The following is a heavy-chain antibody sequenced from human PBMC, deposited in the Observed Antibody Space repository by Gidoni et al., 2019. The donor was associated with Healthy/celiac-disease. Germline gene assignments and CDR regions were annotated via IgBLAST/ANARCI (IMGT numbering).Heavy chain of an antibody. CDR2: IYTSGST. J-gene: IGHJ4*02. Sequence: QVQLQESGPGLVKPSQTLSLTRTVSGGSISSGSYYWSWIRQPAGKGLEWIGRIYTSGSTNYNPSLKSRVTISVDTSKNQFSLKLSSVTAADTAVYYCARDYCSGGSCYQLDYWGQGTLVTVSS. D-gene: IGHD2-15*01. V-gene: IGHV4-61*02. CDR1: GGSISSGSYY. CDR3: ARDYCSGGSCYQLDY.